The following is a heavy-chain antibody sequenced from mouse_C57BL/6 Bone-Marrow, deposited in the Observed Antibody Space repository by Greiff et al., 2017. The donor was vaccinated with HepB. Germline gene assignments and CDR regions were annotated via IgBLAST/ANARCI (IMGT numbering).Heavy chain of an antibody. CDR2: FHPYNDDT. V-gene: IGHV1-47*01. Sequence: VKLQESGAELVKPGASVKMSCKASGYTFTTYPIEWMKQNHGKSLEWIGNFHPYNDDTKYNEKFKGKATLTVEKSSSTVYLELSRLTSDDSAVYYCARRGYYGSSLYYFDYWGQGTTLTVSS. CDR3: ARRGYYGSSLYYFDY. J-gene: IGHJ2*01. D-gene: IGHD1-1*01. CDR1: GYTFTTYP.